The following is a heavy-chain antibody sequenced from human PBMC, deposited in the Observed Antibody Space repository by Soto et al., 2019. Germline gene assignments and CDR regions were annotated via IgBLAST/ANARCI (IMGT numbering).Heavy chain of an antibody. CDR1: GFTFSSYG. CDR2: IWYDGSNK. CDR3: ARGDRGTPYGMDA. D-gene: IGHD3-16*01. Sequence: QVQLVESGGGVVQPGGSLRLSCAASGFTFSSYGMNWVRQAPGKGLEWVAVIWYDGSNKYYADSVKGRFTISRDNAKNTRHLGMNSQQAENPAEYYCARGDRGTPYGMDAWGQGTTVTGSS. J-gene: IGHJ6*01. V-gene: IGHV3-33*01.